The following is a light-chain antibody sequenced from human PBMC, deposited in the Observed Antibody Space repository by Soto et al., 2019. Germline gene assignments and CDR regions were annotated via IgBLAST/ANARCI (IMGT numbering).Light chain of an antibody. CDR2: KAS. V-gene: IGKV1-5*03. CDR1: QSISNW. CDR3: QQYNSYALT. Sequence: DIQMTQSTSTLSASVGDRVTITCRASQSISNWLAWYQQKPGKAPKLLIYKASSLESGVPSRFSGSGSGTEFTLTISSLQPDDFASYYCQQYNSYALTFGGGTKVEIK. J-gene: IGKJ4*01.